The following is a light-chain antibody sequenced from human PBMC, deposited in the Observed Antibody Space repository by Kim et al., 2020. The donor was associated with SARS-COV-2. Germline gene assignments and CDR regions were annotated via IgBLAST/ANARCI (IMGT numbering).Light chain of an antibody. V-gene: IGKV1-33*01. CDR3: QHYDTLLS. CDR2: DAS. CDR1: QHITNF. J-gene: IGKJ2*01. Sequence: LSASVGDRLTITCQASQHITNFLNWYQQRPAKPPSLLIDDASNLEPGVPSRFSGSGSGTHFTLTISSLQPEDIATYYCQHYDTLLSFGQGTKLEI.